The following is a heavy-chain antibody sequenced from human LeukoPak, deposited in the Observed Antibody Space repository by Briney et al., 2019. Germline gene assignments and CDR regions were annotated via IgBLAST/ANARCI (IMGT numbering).Heavy chain of an antibody. D-gene: IGHD3-3*01. CDR1: GGSISSSSYY. J-gene: IGHJ5*02. Sequence: PSETLSLTCTVSGGSISSSSYYWGWIRQPPGTGLEWIGSIYYSGSTYYSPSLKSRVTISVDTSKNQFSLKLSSVTAADTAVYYCAGSYYDFWSGYPLWFDPWGQGTLVTVSS. CDR3: AGSYYDFWSGYPLWFDP. V-gene: IGHV4-39*01. CDR2: IYYSGST.